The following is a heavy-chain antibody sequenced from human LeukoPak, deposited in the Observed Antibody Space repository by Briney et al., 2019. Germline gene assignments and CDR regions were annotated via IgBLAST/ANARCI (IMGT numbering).Heavy chain of an antibody. D-gene: IGHD4-23*01. V-gene: IGHV3-21*01. J-gene: IGHJ4*02. CDR3: AIGPGGLFDY. CDR2: ISSSSIYI. Sequence: GGSLRLSCAASGFTFSSYSMNWVRQAPGKGLEWVSSISSSSIYIYYADSVKGRFTISRDNAKKSVHLQMNSLRAEDTAVYYCAIGPGGLFDYWGQGTLVTVSS. CDR1: GFTFSSYS.